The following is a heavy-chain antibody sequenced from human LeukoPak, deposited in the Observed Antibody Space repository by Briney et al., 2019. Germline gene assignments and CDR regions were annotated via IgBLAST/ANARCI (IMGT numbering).Heavy chain of an antibody. V-gene: IGHV3-74*01. D-gene: IGHD3-10*01. J-gene: IGHJ3*02. CDR3: ARVSAPMVRGASSAFDI. CDR1: GFTFSSXW. Sequence: RLXCAASGFTFSSXWMXWVRXAXXXXXXXVSRXNTDGSSTSYADSVKGRFTISRDNAKNTLYLQMNSLRAEDTAVYYCARVSAPMVRGASSAFDIWGQGTMVTVSS. CDR2: XNTDGSST.